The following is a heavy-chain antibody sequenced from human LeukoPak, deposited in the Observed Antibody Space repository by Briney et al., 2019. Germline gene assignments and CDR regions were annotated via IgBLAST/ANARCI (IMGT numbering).Heavy chain of an antibody. CDR3: ARDRVGATGSGWFDP. Sequence: ASVKVSCKASGYTFTSYAMHWVRQAPGQRLEWMGWINAGNGNTKYSQKFQGRVTITRDTSASTAYMELSSLRSEDTAEYYCARDRVGATGSGWFDPWGQGTLVTVSS. CDR2: INAGNGNT. V-gene: IGHV1-3*01. CDR1: GYTFTSYA. J-gene: IGHJ5*02. D-gene: IGHD1-26*01.